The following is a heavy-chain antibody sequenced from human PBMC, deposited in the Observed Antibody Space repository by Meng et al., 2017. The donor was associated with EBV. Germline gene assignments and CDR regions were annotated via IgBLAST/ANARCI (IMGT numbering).Heavy chain of an antibody. CDR3: ARETSGYDFNWFDP. J-gene: IGHJ5*02. CDR1: GYTFTSYG. D-gene: IGHD5-12*01. V-gene: IGHV1-18*01. CDR2: IGVYNGNT. Sequence: GAWEKKPGASVQTSFKVFGYTFTSYGISWVRQAPGQGLEWMGWIGVYNGNTNYAQKLQVRVTMTTDTSTSTAYMELRSLRSDDTAVYYFARETSGYDFNWFDPWGQGTLVTVSS.